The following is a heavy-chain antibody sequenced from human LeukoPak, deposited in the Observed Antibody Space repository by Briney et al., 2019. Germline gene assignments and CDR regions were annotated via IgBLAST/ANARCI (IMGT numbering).Heavy chain of an antibody. V-gene: IGHV4-34*01. D-gene: IGHD5-12*01. CDR1: GGSFSGYY. CDR3: ARGRARGPFSRYYYGMDV. CDR2: INHSGST. Sequence: SETLSLTCAVYGGSFSGYYWSWIRQPPGEGLEWLGEINHSGSTNYNPSLKSRVTISVDTSKNQFSLKLSSVTAADTAVYYCARGRARGPFSRYYYGMDVWGQGTTVTVSS. J-gene: IGHJ6*02.